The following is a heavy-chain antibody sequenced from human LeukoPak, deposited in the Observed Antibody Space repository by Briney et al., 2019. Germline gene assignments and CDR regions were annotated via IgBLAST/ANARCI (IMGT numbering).Heavy chain of an antibody. CDR1: GFTVSESY. CDR3: ARENVYCSTTSCPFGY. D-gene: IGHD2-2*01. CDR2: IYKVGTP. Sequence: GGSLRLSCAASGFTVSESYMSWVRPAPGKGLEWVSVIYKVGTPEYAASVRGRFTISRDNSKNTLYPRMNGLRPEDTAVYYCARENVYCSTTSCPFGYWGQGTLVTVSS. J-gene: IGHJ4*02. V-gene: IGHV3-66*02.